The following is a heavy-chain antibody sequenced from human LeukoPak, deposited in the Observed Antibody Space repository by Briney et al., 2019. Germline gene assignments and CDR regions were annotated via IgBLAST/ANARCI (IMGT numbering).Heavy chain of an antibody. CDR3: ARDKVVGATYFDY. D-gene: IGHD2-15*01. CDR2: ISWNSGSI. J-gene: IGHJ4*02. V-gene: IGHV3-9*01. CDR1: GGSISSYY. Sequence: LSLTCTVSGGSISSYYWSWVRQAPGKGLEWVSGISWNSGSIGYADSVKGRFTISRDNAKNSLYLQMNSLRAEDTAVYYCARDKVVGATYFDYWGQGTLVTVSS.